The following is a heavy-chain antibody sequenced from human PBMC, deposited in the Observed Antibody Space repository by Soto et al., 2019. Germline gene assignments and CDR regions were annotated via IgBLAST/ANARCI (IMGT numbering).Heavy chain of an antibody. CDR1: GFTFSNAW. CDR3: TTDLYYDFWSGYYTKGRNDYYYGMDV. D-gene: IGHD3-3*01. CDR2: IKSKTDGGTT. V-gene: IGHV3-15*07. Sequence: GGSLRLSCAASGFTFSNAWMNWVRQAPGKGLEWVGRIKSKTDGGTTDYAAPVKGRFTISRDDSKNTLYLQMNSLKTEDTAVYYCTTDLYYDFWSGYYTKGRNDYYYGMDVWGQGTTVTVSS. J-gene: IGHJ6*02.